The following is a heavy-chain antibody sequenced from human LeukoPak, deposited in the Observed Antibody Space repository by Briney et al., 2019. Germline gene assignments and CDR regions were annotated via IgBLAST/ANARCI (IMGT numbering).Heavy chain of an antibody. V-gene: IGHV3-21*01. CDR3: ARSSGYYPFEF. J-gene: IGHJ4*02. Sequence: GGSLRLSCEASGFTFSRYSMTWVRQAPGERLEWVSSITISNNSIYYADSVKGRFTISRDNAKNSLYPQMNSLRAEDTAVYFCARSSGYYPFEFWGQGTLVTVSS. CDR2: ITISNNSI. D-gene: IGHD3-22*01. CDR1: GFTFSRYS.